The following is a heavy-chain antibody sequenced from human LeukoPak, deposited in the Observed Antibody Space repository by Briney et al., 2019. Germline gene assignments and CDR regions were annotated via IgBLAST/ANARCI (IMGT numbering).Heavy chain of an antibody. V-gene: IGHV3-21*01. CDR1: GFTFSSYS. D-gene: IGHD3-22*01. CDR2: ISSSRSYI. Sequence: GGSLRLSCAASGFTFSSYSMNWVRQAPGKGLEWVSSISSSRSYIYYADSVKGRFTISRDNAKNSLYLQMNSLRAEDTAVYYCARDLAYYYDSSGYYYPNGGDWGQGTLVTVSS. J-gene: IGHJ4*02. CDR3: ARDLAYYYDSSGYYYPNGGD.